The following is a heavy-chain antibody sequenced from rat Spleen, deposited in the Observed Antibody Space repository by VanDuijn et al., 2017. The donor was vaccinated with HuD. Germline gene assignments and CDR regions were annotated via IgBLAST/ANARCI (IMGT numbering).Heavy chain of an antibody. CDR2: ISYGDGSGHSST. J-gene: IGHJ2*01. CDR3: ARRHYGYTYPPFDY. V-gene: IGHV5-25*01. D-gene: IGHD1-9*01. CDR1: GFTFSNYD. Sequence: EVQLVESGGGLVQPGRSLKLSCAASGFTFSNYDMAWVRQAPTKGLEWVASISYGDGSGHSSTYYRDSVKGRFTIYRDNAKRTLSLQLDSLRSEDTATYYCARRHYGYTYPPFDYWGQGVMVTVSS.